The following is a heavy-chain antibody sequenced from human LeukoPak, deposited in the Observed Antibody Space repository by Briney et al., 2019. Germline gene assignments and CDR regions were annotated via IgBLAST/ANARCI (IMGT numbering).Heavy chain of an antibody. CDR2: ISGSGGST. D-gene: IGHD2-8*01. V-gene: IGHV3-23*01. CDR3: ARVCTNGVCYDAFDI. CDR1: GFTFSSYA. J-gene: IGHJ3*02. Sequence: GGSLRLSCAASGFTFSSYAMSWVRHAPGKGLEWVSAISGSGGSTYYADSVKGRFTISRDNSKNTLYLQMNSLRAEDTAVYYCARVCTNGVCYDAFDIWGQGTMVTVSS.